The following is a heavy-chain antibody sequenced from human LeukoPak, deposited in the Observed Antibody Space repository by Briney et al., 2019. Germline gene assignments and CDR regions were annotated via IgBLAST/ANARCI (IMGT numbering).Heavy chain of an antibody. CDR2: IFFSGST. CDR3: ARRRDGFADY. Sequence: SETLSLTCTVSGDSITSYYWSWIRQPPGKGLEWIGYIFFSGSTTYNPSLKSRVTISVDTSRNQFSLKLSSVTAADTAVYYCARRRDGFADYWGQGALVTVSS. CDR1: GDSITSYY. V-gene: IGHV4-59*01. D-gene: IGHD5-24*01. J-gene: IGHJ4*02.